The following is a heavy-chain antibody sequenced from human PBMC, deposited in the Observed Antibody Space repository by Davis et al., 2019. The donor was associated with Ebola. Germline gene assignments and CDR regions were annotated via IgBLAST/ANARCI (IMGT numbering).Heavy chain of an antibody. Sequence: PSETLSLTCTVSGGSFSGYYWSWIRQPPGKGLEWIGEINHSGSTNYNPSLKSRVTISVDTSKNQFSLKLSSVTAADTAVYYCARGGPIVDIVVVVAAKGFDPWGQGTLVTVSS. CDR1: GGSFSGYY. CDR3: ARGGPIVDIVVVVAAKGFDP. J-gene: IGHJ5*02. D-gene: IGHD2-15*01. V-gene: IGHV4-34*01. CDR2: INHSGST.